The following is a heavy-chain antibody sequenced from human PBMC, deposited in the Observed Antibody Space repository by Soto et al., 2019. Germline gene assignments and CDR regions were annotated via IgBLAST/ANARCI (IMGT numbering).Heavy chain of an antibody. CDR3: ERGPSPLAY. Sequence: PSETLSLTCTVSGGSISSYYWSWIRQPPGKGLEWIGYIYYSGSTNYNPSLKSRITINADTSKNQFPLHLNSVPPQDPAVYYCERGPSPLAYWGRGTVVTVSS. D-gene: IGHD6-6*01. CDR2: IYYSGST. V-gene: IGHV4-59*12. CDR1: GGSISSYY. J-gene: IGHJ4*02.